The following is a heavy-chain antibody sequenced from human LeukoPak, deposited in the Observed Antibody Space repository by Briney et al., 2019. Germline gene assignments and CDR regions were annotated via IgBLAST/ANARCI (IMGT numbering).Heavy chain of an antibody. CDR3: AGAAGDLDY. J-gene: IGHJ4*02. Sequence: ASVKVPCKASGYTFTSYDINWVRQATGQGLEWVGWMNPNSGNTGSAQKFQGRVSMTRDTSISTAYMELSSLRSEDTAIYYCAGAAGDLDYWGQGTLVTVSS. CDR1: GYTFTSYD. V-gene: IGHV1-8*01. CDR2: MNPNSGNT.